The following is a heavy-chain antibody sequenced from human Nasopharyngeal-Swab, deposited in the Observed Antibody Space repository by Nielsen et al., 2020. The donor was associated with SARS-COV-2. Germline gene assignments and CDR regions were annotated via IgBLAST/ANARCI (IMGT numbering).Heavy chain of an antibody. CDR3: ARSLYYYYDSSGYSL. J-gene: IGHJ4*02. Sequence: GALKISCAASGFPFSSYWMSWVRQAPGKGLEWVANIKQDGSEKYYVDSVKGRFTISRDNAKNSLYLQMNSLRAEDTAVYYCARSLYYYYDSSGYSLWGQGTLVTVSS. V-gene: IGHV3-7*01. D-gene: IGHD3-22*01. CDR2: IKQDGSEK. CDR1: GFPFSSYW.